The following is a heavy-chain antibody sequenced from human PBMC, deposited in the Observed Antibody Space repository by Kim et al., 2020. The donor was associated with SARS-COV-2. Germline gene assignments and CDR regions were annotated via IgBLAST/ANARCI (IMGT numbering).Heavy chain of an antibody. D-gene: IGHD6-13*01. CDR1: GYSFSTYW. Sequence: GESLKISCKASGYSFSTYWIGWVRQVPGKGLEWMGIIYPGDSDTRYSPSFQGQVTISADKSISTAYLQWSSLKASDTAMYYCAKSAYSSSWYYWFDTWGQGTLVTVSS. CDR3: AKSAYSSSWYYWFDT. J-gene: IGHJ5*02. V-gene: IGHV5-51*01. CDR2: IYPGDSDT.